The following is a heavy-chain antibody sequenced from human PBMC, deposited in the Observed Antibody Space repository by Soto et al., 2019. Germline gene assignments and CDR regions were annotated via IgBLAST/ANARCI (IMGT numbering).Heavy chain of an antibody. CDR3: AKGDWLYDNYYGMEV. CDR2: INPNSGGT. CDR1: GYTFTGYY. Sequence: ASVKVSCKASGYTFTGYYMHWVRQAPGQGLEWMGWINPNSGGTNYAQKFQGWVTMTRDTSISTAYMELSRLRSDDTAEYYCAKGDWLYDNYYGMEVWGQGTSVTVSS. J-gene: IGHJ6*02. D-gene: IGHD3-9*01. V-gene: IGHV1-2*04.